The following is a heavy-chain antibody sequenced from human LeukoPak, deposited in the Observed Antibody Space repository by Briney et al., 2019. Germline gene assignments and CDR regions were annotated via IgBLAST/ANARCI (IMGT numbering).Heavy chain of an antibody. J-gene: IGHJ6*02. V-gene: IGHV4-34*01. CDR2: INHSGST. CDR3: ARHQSTVTSGYYVMDV. CDR1: GGSFSGYY. D-gene: IGHD4-17*01. Sequence: SETLSLTCAVYGGSFSGYYWSWIRQPPGKGLEWIGEINHSGSTNYNPSLKSRVTISVDTSKNQFSLKLSSVTAADTAVYYCARHQSTVTSGYYVMDVWGQRTTVTVSS.